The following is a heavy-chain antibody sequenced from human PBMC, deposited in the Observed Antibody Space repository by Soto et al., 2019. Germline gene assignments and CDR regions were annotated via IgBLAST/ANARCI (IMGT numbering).Heavy chain of an antibody. D-gene: IGHD5-18*01. Sequence: QIQLVQSGPEVKKPGASVKVSCKASGYTFTTYGISWVRQAPGQGLEWMGWISGYNGQTNYAQKFRGRVTITTDPSTGTAYTEMRSLRSEDTATYYCARDGRKELWVEGVNAMAVWGKGTTVTVS. J-gene: IGHJ6*04. CDR2: ISGYNGQT. V-gene: IGHV1-18*01. CDR1: GYTFTTYG. CDR3: ARDGRKELWVEGVNAMAV.